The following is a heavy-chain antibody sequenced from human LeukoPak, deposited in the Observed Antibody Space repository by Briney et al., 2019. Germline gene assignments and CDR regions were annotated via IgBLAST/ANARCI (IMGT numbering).Heavy chain of an antibody. CDR2: IRSKTYGGTT. D-gene: IGHD5-18*01. J-gene: IGHJ6*02. Sequence: PGGSLRLSCTVSGFTFGDHAMSWVHQAPGKGLEWVGFIRSKTYGGTTEYAAPVKGRFIISRDDSTSITYLQMNSLKTEDTAVYYCTRGPIQLWLYHGMDVWGQGTTVTVSS. V-gene: IGHV3-49*04. CDR1: GFTFGDHA. CDR3: TRGPIQLWLYHGMDV.